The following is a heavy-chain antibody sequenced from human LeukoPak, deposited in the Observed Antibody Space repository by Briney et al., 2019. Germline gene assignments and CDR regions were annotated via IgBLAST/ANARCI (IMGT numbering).Heavy chain of an antibody. V-gene: IGHV3-21*01. J-gene: IGHJ3*02. CDR2: ICSSSSYI. CDR1: GFTFSSYS. D-gene: IGHD6-6*01. CDR3: ARVIAALYDAFDI. Sequence: PGGSLRLSCAASGFTFSSYSMNWVRQAPGKGLEWVSSICSSSSYIYYADSVKGRFTISRDNAKNSLYLQMNSLRAEDTAVYYCARVIAALYDAFDIWGQGTMVTVSS.